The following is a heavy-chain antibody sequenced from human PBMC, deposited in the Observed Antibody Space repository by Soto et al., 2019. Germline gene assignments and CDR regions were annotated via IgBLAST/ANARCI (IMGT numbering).Heavy chain of an antibody. CDR1: GGSINGFY. J-gene: IGHJ4*02. V-gene: IGHV4-59*01. CDR3: ARGGRRVAVAGTFAS. D-gene: IGHD6-19*01. CDR2: VYSGGST. Sequence: PWETLSLTCIVSGGSINGFYWSWIRQSPGKGLEWIGYVYSGGSTKYNSSLKSQVTISVDTSKSQFSLKLTSVTAADTAVYFCARGGRRVAVAGTFASWGQGTLVTVSS.